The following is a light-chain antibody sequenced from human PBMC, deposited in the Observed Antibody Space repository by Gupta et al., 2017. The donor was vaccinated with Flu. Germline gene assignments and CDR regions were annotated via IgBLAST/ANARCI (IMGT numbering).Light chain of an antibody. V-gene: IGKV3-20*01. Sequence: IVLTQSPGTLSLSPGERATLSCRASESVSSIYLAWYQQKPGQAPRLLIFGASNRATGIPDRFSGSGSGXDFTLTXSRLEPEDFAVYYCQQYGSSYTFGXGTKLEIK. CDR2: GAS. CDR3: QQYGSSYT. CDR1: ESVSSIY. J-gene: IGKJ2*01.